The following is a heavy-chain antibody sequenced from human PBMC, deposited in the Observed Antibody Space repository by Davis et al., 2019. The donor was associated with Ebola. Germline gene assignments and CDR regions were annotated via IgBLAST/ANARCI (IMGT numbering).Heavy chain of an antibody. CDR2: INHSGST. CDR3: ARHTYYYDSSGYYRGDYFDY. V-gene: IGHV4-34*01. Sequence: MPSETLSLTCAVYGGSFSGYYWSWIRQPPGKGLEWIGEINHSGSTNYNPSLKSRVTISVDTSKNQFSLKLSSVTAADPAVYYCARHTYYYDSSGYYRGDYFDYWGQGTLVTVSS. J-gene: IGHJ4*02. D-gene: IGHD3-22*01. CDR1: GGSFSGYY.